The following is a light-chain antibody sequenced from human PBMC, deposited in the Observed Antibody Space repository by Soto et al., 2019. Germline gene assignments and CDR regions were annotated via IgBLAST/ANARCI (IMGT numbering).Light chain of an antibody. CDR3: QQYSNWPPIT. CDR1: QSVSIH. J-gene: IGKJ5*01. CDR2: DTS. V-gene: IGKV3-15*01. Sequence: ETVMTQSPGTLSVSLGERATLSCRASQSVSIHLAWYQQKPGQAPRLLIYDTSTRATGIPARFSGSGSGTECTLTISSLQSEDFAGYYGQQYSNWPPITFGQGTRLEIK.